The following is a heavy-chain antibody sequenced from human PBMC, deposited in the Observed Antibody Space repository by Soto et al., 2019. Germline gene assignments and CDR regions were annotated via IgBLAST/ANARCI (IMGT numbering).Heavy chain of an antibody. CDR1: GFTFSNYD. J-gene: IGHJ4*02. V-gene: IGHV3-23*01. Sequence: EVQLLESGGGLVQPGGSLRLSCAASGFTFSNYDMSWVRQAPGKGLEWVSTIRGGGGRIYYADSVKGRFTISRDNSKNTLYMQMTSLRAEDTAVYYWAKRPASLVCWAYWGQGTRATVSS. D-gene: IGHD2-2*01. CDR2: IRGGGGRI. CDR3: AKRPASLVCWAY.